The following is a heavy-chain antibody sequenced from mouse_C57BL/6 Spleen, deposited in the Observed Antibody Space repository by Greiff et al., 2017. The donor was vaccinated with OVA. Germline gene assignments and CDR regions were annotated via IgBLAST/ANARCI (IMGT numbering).Heavy chain of an antibody. Sequence: QVQLQQSGAELVRPGASVTLSCKASGYTFTDYEMHWVKQTPVHGLEWIGAIDPETGGTAYNQKFKGKAILTADKSSSTAYMELRSLTSEDSAVYYCTRRPGPWFAYWGQGTLVTVSA. CDR3: TRRPGPWFAY. CDR2: IDPETGGT. J-gene: IGHJ3*01. D-gene: IGHD4-1*01. CDR1: GYTFTDYE. V-gene: IGHV1-15*01.